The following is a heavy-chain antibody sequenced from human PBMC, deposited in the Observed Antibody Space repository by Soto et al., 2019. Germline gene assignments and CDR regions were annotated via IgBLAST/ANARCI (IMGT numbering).Heavy chain of an antibody. D-gene: IGHD6-13*01. CDR2: IYYSGST. Sequence: SETLSLTCTVSGGSISSYYWSWIRQPPGKGLEWIGYIYYSGSTNYNPSLKSRVTISVDTSKNQFSLKLSSVTAADTAVYYCAKFSSSGWFDPWGQGTLVTVSS. V-gene: IGHV4-59*08. CDR3: AKFSSSGWFDP. J-gene: IGHJ5*02. CDR1: GGSISSYY.